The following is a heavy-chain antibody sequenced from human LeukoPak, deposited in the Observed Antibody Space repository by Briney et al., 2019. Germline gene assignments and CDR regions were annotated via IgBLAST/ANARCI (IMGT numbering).Heavy chain of an antibody. CDR3: ASYYGGYDAFDI. J-gene: IGHJ3*02. D-gene: IGHD4-17*01. Sequence: GGSLRLSCAASGFTFSSYSMNWVRQAPGKGLEWVSYISSSSSTIYYADSVKGRFTISRDNAKNSLYLQMNSLRAEDTAVYYCASYYGGYDAFDIWGQGTMVTVSS. CDR1: GFTFSSYS. V-gene: IGHV3-48*04. CDR2: ISSSSSTI.